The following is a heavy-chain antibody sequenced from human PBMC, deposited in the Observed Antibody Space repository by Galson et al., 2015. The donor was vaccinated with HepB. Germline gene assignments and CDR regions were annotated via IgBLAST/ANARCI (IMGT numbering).Heavy chain of an antibody. CDR2: INPDGGTT. Sequence: SVKVSCKASGFMFTGYYLHWVRQVPGQRLEWMGRINPDGGTTDYAQRFQARVTLTSDTSIKTAYMGLRSLRPDDTAVDFCARDSDMDVWGTGTTVIVSS. J-gene: IGHJ6*03. CDR3: ARDSDMDV. CDR1: GFMFTGYY. V-gene: IGHV1-2*06.